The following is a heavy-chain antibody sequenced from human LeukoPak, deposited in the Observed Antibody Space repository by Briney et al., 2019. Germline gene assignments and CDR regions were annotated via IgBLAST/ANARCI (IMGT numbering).Heavy chain of an antibody. CDR3: ARDVRQRGFDY. Sequence: GGSLRLSCAASGFTFSSYSMNWVRQAPGKGLEWVSSISSSSSYIYYADSVKGRFTISRDNAKNSLYLQMNSLRTEDTAVYYCARDVRQRGFDYWGQGTLVTVSS. CDR2: ISSSSSYI. CDR1: GFTFSSYS. D-gene: IGHD6-25*01. V-gene: IGHV3-21*01. J-gene: IGHJ4*02.